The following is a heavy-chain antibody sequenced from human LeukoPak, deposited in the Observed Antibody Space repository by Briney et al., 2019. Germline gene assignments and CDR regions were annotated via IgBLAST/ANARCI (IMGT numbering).Heavy chain of an antibody. J-gene: IGHJ6*02. CDR2: ISDSGGST. CDR3: VRGYSFGPYGMDV. CDR1: GFTFSNYA. V-gene: IGHV3-64D*09. D-gene: IGHD2-15*01. Sequence: GRSLRLSCAASGFTFSNYAMSWVRRAPGKGLEYVSAISDSGGSTYYADSVKGRFTISRDNSKNTLYLQMSSLRAEDTAVYFCVRGYSFGPYGMDVWGQGTTVTVSS.